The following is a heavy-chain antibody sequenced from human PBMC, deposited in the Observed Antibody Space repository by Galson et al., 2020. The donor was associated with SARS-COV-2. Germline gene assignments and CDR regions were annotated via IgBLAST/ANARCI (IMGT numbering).Heavy chain of an antibody. CDR3: ASRPRITMVRGAPFDI. D-gene: IGHD3-10*01. J-gene: IGHJ3*02. CDR2: ISYDGSNK. V-gene: IGHV3-30-3*01. CDR1: GFTFSSYA. Sequence: GGSLRLSCAASGFTFSSYAMHWVRQAPGKGLEWVAVISYDGSNKYYADSVKGRFTISRDNSKNTLYLQMNSLRAEDTAVYYCASRPRITMVRGAPFDIWGQGTMVTVSS.